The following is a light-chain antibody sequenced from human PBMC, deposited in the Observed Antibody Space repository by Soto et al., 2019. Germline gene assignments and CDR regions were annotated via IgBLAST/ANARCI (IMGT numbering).Light chain of an antibody. CDR2: DAS. CDR3: LQHKSYPRT. Sequence: DIQMTQSPSTLSASVGDRVTITCQASQDISNYLNWYQQKLGKAPKLLIYDASNLETGVPSRFSGSGSGTEFTLTISSLQPEDFATYYCLQHKSYPRTFGQGTKVDIK. J-gene: IGKJ1*01. CDR1: QDISNY. V-gene: IGKV1-33*01.